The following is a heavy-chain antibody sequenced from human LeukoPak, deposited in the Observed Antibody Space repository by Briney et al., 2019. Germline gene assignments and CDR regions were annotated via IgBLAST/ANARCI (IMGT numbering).Heavy chain of an antibody. CDR2: IIPIFGTA. J-gene: IGHJ4*02. CDR3: AREEGDRGYYFDY. CDR1: GGTFSSYA. V-gene: IGHV1-69*13. Sequence: SVKVSCKASGGTFSSYAISWVRQAPGQGLEWMGGIIPIFGTANYAQKFQGRVSITADESTSTAYMELSSLRSEDTAVYYCAREEGDRGYYFDYWGQGTLVTVSS. D-gene: IGHD3-16*01.